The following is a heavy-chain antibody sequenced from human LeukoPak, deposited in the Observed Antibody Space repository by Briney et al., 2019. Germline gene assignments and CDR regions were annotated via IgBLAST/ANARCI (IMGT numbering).Heavy chain of an antibody. J-gene: IGHJ4*02. Sequence: GGSLRLSCAAFGFTLSSYAMDWVRQAPGKGREWVAVISYVGSNKYYADSVKGRFTISRDNSKNTLYLQMNSLRAEDTAVHYCARDRRRRTYYYDSGGYYFGDYWGQGTLVTVSS. CDR3: ARDRRRRTYYYDSGGYYFGDY. CDR2: ISYVGSNK. D-gene: IGHD3-22*01. V-gene: IGHV3-30-3*01. CDR1: GFTLSSYA.